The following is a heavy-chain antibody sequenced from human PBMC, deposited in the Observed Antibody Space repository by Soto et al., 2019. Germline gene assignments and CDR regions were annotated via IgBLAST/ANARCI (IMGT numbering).Heavy chain of an antibody. Sequence: PGGPLRLSFAASGFTFTTYCMTWVLQTPGKGLAWVANIQKDGTETYYESSVKGRYTIFRDNATTSVYLQMNSLGTEDTAVYYCKVRYVDYWGQGTVVTVSS. D-gene: IGHD3-9*01. CDR1: GFTFTTYC. V-gene: IGHV3-7*01. CDR2: IQKDGTET. CDR3: KVRYVDY. J-gene: IGHJ4*02.